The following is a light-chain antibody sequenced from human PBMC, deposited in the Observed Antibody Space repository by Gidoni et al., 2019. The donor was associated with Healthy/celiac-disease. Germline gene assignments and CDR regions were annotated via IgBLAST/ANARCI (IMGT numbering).Light chain of an antibody. CDR1: QGISSY. CDR3: QQLNSYSSWT. CDR2: AAS. Sequence: DIQLTQSPSFLSASVGDRVTITCRASQGISSYLAWYQQKPGKAPKLLIYAASTLQSGVPSRFSASGSGTEFTLTISSLQPEDFATYYCQQLNSYSSWTFGQGTKVEIK. J-gene: IGKJ1*01. V-gene: IGKV1-9*01.